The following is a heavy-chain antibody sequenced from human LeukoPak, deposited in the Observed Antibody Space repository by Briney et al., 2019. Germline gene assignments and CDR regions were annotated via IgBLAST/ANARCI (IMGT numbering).Heavy chain of an antibody. CDR3: ARGRIVVVPAAIDYYYYMDV. J-gene: IGHJ6*03. D-gene: IGHD2-2*02. CDR1: GFTFSSYW. V-gene: IGHV3-7*01. CDR2: IKQDGSEK. Sequence: GGSLRLSCAASGFTFSSYWMSWVRQAPGKGLEWVANIKQDGSEKYYVDSVKGRFTISRDNAKNSLYLQMNSLRAEDTAVYYCARGRIVVVPAAIDYYYYMDVWGKGTTVTVSS.